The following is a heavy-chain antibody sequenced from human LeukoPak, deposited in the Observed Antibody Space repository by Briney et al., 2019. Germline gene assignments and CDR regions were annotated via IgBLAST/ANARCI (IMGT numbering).Heavy chain of an antibody. CDR1: GGSISSYY. CDR2: IYYSGST. D-gene: IGHD5-24*01. Sequence: PSETLSLTCTVSGGSISSYYWSWIRQPPGKGLEWIGYIYYSGSTNYNPSLKSRVTISVDTSKNQFSLKLSSVTAADTAVYYCARLRRDGYNRYFDYWGQGTLVTVSS. J-gene: IGHJ4*02. CDR3: ARLRRDGYNRYFDY. V-gene: IGHV4-59*01.